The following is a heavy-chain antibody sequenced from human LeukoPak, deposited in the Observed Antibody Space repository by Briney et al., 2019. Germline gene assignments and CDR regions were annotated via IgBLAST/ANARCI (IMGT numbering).Heavy chain of an antibody. CDR2: IKQDGSKK. D-gene: IGHD5-24*01. CDR1: GFTFSDYY. J-gene: IGHJ4*02. CDR3: TRVGYIDEGIDY. Sequence: GSLRLSCAASGFTFSDYYMTWVRQAPGKGLEWVANIKQDGSKKSYVDSVKGRFTISRDNAKNSLYLQMNSLRAEDTAIYYCTRVGYIDEGIDYWGQGTLVTVSS. V-gene: IGHV3-7*04.